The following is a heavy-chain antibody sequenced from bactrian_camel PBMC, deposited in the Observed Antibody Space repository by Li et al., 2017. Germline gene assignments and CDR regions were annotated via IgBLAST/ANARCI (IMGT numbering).Heavy chain of an antibody. CDR1: GASYSC. Sequence: VQLVESGGGSVHAGGSLKLSCSASGASYSCMGWFRQAPGKEPEGVAAIDFGGTSTYYADSVKGRFTISRNNGENSAYLQMNSLELEDTGMYVCVARTDGGSWFCSPRSAPPTSAYNTWGKGTQVTVSP. CDR2: IDFGGTST. D-gene: IGHD6*01. CDR3: VARTDGGSWFCSPRSAPPTSAYNT. J-gene: IGHJ6*01. V-gene: IGHV3S40*01.